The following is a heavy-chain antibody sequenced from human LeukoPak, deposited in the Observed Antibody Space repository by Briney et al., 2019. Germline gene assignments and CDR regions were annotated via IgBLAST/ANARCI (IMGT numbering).Heavy chain of an antibody. D-gene: IGHD5-18*01. CDR3: AKEIYSYGRGYFDY. J-gene: IGHJ4*02. Sequence: GESLRLSCAASGFSFSSYAMTWVRQAPGKGLEWVSLISDAGGSSYYADSVKGRFTISRDNSKNTLYLQMYSLRAEDTAVYYCAKEIYSYGRGYFDYWGQGTLVTVSS. CDR1: GFSFSSYA. CDR2: ISDAGGSS. V-gene: IGHV3-23*01.